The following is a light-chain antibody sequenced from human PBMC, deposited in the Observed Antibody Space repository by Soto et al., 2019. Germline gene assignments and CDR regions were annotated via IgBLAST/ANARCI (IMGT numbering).Light chain of an antibody. CDR1: QSVSSTY. CDR2: AAS. CDR3: QQYGKSYT. V-gene: IGKV3-20*01. Sequence: IVLTQSPGTLSLSPGERATLSCRASQSVSSTYLAWYQQKPGQAPRLLIYAASNRATGIPDRFSGSGSGTDSTLTISRLKPEDFAVYYSQQYGKSYTFGQGTKVHIK. J-gene: IGKJ2*01.